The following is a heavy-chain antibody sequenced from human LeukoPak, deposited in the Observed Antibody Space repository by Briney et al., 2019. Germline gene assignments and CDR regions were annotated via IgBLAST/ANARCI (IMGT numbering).Heavy chain of an antibody. CDR2: ISYDGSSK. CDR1: GFTFSSYA. J-gene: IGHJ3*02. Sequence: GRSLRLSCAASGFTFSSYAMHWVRQAPGKGLEWVAVISYDGSSKYYADSVKGRFTISRDNSKNTLYLQMNSLRAEDTAVYYCARDLTRRDAFDIWGQGTMVTVSS. CDR3: ARDLTRRDAFDI. D-gene: IGHD1-1*01. V-gene: IGHV3-30*04.